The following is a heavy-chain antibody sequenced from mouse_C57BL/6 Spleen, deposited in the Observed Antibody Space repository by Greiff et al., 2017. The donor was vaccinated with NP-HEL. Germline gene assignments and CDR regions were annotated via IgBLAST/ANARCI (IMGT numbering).Heavy chain of an antibody. Sequence: QVQLQQPGAELVRPGSSVKLSCKASGYTFTSYWMHWVKQRPIQGLEWIGNIDPSDSETHYNQKFKDKATLTVDKSSSTAYMQLSSLTSEDSAVYYCARGAYGSSYYAMDYWGQGTSVTVSS. CDR3: ARGAYGSSYYAMDY. CDR1: GYTFTSYW. CDR2: IDPSDSET. V-gene: IGHV1-52*01. J-gene: IGHJ4*01. D-gene: IGHD1-1*01.